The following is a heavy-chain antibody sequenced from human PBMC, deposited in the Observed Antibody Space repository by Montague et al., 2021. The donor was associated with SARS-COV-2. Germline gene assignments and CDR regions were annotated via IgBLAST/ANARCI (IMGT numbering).Heavy chain of an antibody. CDR2: TYYRSKWYN. D-gene: IGHD6-13*01. V-gene: IGHV6-1*01. J-gene: IGHJ6*02. Sequence: CAISGDSVSSNSAAWNWIRQSPSRGLEWLGRTYYRSKWYNDYAVSVKSRITINPDTSKNQFSLQLNSVTSEDTAVYYCASGRMVPYSSSWTTLYYYYGMDVWGQGTTVTVPS. CDR3: ASGRMVPYSSSWTTLYYYYGMDV. CDR1: GDSVSSNSAA.